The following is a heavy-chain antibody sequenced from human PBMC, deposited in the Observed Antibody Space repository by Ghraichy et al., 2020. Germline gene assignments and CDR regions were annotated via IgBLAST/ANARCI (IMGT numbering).Heavy chain of an antibody. D-gene: IGHD3-10*01. CDR2: INSDGSIT. CDR1: GFAFSSYW. CDR3: ARENHHYGSGSYSDY. V-gene: IGHV3-74*01. Sequence: GGSLRLSCAASGFAFSSYWMHWVRQAPGKGLVWVSRINSDGSITSYVDSVKGRFTISRDNAKNTLYLQVNSLRAEDTAVYYCARENHHYGSGSYSDYWGQGTLITVSS. J-gene: IGHJ4*02.